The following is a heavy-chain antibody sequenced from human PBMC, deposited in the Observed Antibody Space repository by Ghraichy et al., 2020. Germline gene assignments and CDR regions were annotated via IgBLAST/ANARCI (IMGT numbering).Heavy chain of an antibody. CDR1: GGSFSGYY. Sequence: SQTLSLTCAVYGGSFSGYYWSWIRQPPGKGLEWIGEIKRPGSTNYNPSLKSRVTFSVDTSKNQISLNLTSVTAADTAVYYCARRQQLVRVFDYWGQGTLVTVSS. CDR3: ARRQQLVRVFDY. D-gene: IGHD6-13*01. V-gene: IGHV4-34*01. J-gene: IGHJ4*02. CDR2: IKRPGST.